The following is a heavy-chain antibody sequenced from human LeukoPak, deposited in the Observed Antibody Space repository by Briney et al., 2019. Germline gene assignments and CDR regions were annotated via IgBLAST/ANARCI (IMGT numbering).Heavy chain of an antibody. D-gene: IGHD2-15*01. CDR1: GGSISSHY. CDR3: AGASVAYYYYMDV. V-gene: IGHV4-59*11. CDR2: IYYSGNT. J-gene: IGHJ6*03. Sequence: SETLSLTCTVSGGSISSHYWSWIRQPPGKGLEWIGYIYYSGNTNYNPSLKSRVTISVDTSKNQFSLKLSSVTAADTAVYYCAGASVAYYYYMDVWGKGTTVTVSS.